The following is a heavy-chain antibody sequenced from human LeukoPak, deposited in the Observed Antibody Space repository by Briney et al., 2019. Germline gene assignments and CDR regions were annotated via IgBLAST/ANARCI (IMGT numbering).Heavy chain of an antibody. Sequence: GGSLRLSCAASGFTVSSNYMSWVRQAPGRGLEWVSVIYSGGSTYYADSVKGRFTISRDNSKNTLFLQMNSLRAGDTAVYYCARGTVTMVDYWGQGTLVTVSS. D-gene: IGHD3-10*01. V-gene: IGHV3-66*01. CDR1: GFTVSSNY. CDR2: IYSGGST. CDR3: ARGTVTMVDY. J-gene: IGHJ4*02.